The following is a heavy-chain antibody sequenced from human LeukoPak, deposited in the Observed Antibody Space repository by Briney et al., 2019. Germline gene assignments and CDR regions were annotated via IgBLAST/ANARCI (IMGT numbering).Heavy chain of an antibody. J-gene: IGHJ6*03. CDR3: ARDYGSGRRYYYMDV. CDR2: MYYSGST. CDR1: GGSISRSSYY. D-gene: IGHD3-10*01. V-gene: IGHV4-39*07. Sequence: SETLSLTCTVSGGSISRSSYYWGWIRQPPGKGLEWIGSMYYSGSTFYNPSLKSRVTILVDTSKDQFSLKLSSVTAADTAVYYCARDYGSGRRYYYMDVWGKGTTVTVSS.